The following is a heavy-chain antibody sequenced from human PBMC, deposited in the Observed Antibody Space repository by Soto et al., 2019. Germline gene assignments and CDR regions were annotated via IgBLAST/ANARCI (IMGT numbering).Heavy chain of an antibody. CDR2: IYYSGST. CDR1: GGSISSYY. CDR3: ARDRHNWNYGIDY. Sequence: PSETLSLTCTVSGGSISSYYWSWIRQPPGKGLEWIGYIYYSGSTNYNPSLKSRVTISVDTSKNQFSLKLSSVTAADTAVYYCARDRHNWNYGIDYWGQGTPVTVSS. J-gene: IGHJ4*02. V-gene: IGHV4-59*01. D-gene: IGHD1-7*01.